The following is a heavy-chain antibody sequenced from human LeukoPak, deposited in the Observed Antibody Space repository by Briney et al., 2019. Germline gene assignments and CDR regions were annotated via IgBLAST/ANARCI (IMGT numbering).Heavy chain of an antibody. Sequence: KPSETLSLTCTVSGGSISGYYWTWIRQPPGKELEWIGYIYYSGSTNYNPSLKSRVTISVDTSRNHFSLRLNSVTPADTAVYYCARGGWEFDYWGQGILVTVSS. CDR2: IYYSGST. CDR1: GGSISGYY. V-gene: IGHV4-59*01. D-gene: IGHD6-19*01. J-gene: IGHJ4*02. CDR3: ARGGWEFDY.